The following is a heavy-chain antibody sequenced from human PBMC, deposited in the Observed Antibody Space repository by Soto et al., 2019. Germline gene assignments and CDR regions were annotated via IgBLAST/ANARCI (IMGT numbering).Heavy chain of an antibody. CDR1: GSTVATYG. CDR2: VSPYNGDT. D-gene: IGHD2-2*01. V-gene: IGHV1-18*04. J-gene: IGHJ6*02. CDR3: AREVGHMDV. Sequence: ASVKVSCKACGSTVATYGIKWVRQAPEQGLEWMGWVSPYNGDTTYAQKVQGRVTMTTDTSTRTAYLELRSLRSDDTAVYYCAREVGHMDVWGQGTTVTVSS.